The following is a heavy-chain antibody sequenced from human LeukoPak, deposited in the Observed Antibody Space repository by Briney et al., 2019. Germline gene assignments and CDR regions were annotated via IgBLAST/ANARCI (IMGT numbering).Heavy chain of an antibody. V-gene: IGHV3-23*01. Sequence: PGGSLRLSCAVSGITLSNYGMSWVRRAPGKGLEWVAGISGSGGGTSYADSVKGRFTISRDNAKNTLFLQMNSLRVEDTAVYFCAKRGVVIRVFLVGFHKEANYFESWGQGAQVTVSS. J-gene: IGHJ4*02. CDR2: ISGSGGGT. CDR3: AKRGVVIRVFLVGFHKEANYFES. D-gene: IGHD3-3*01. CDR1: GITLSNYG.